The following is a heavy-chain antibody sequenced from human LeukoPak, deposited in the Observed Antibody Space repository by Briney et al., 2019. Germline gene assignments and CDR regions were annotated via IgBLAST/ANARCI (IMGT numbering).Heavy chain of an antibody. V-gene: IGHV3-21*01. CDR1: GYTFSSYS. CDR3: ARAAYSSSSGVAFDY. CDR2: ISSSSSYI. Sequence: PGGSLRLSCGASGYTFSSYSMNWVRQAPGKGLEWVSSISSSSSYIYYADSVKGRFTISRDNAKNSLYLQMNSLRAEDTAVYYCARAAYSSSSGVAFDYWGQGTLVTVSS. J-gene: IGHJ4*02. D-gene: IGHD6-6*01.